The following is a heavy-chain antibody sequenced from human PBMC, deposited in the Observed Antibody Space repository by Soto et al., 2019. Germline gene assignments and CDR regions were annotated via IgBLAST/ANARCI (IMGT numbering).Heavy chain of an antibody. CDR1: GGTFSTYT. V-gene: IGHV1-69*06. D-gene: IGHD2-15*01. CDR2: IIPIFGTP. Sequence: QVQLVQSGAEVKKSGSSVKVSCKASGGTFSTYTFSWVRQAPGQGLEWMGRIIPIFGTPYYAQKFQGRVTITAYKSTSTVYMELSSLGSDDTAVYFCARGLECRGYCLDKPTWFGPWGQGTLVTVSS. CDR3: ARGLECRGYCLDKPTWFGP. J-gene: IGHJ5*02.